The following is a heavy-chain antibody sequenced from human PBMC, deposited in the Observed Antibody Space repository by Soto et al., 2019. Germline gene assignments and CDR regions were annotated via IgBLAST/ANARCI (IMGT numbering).Heavy chain of an antibody. CDR1: GVSISSNY. D-gene: IGHD3-3*01. V-gene: IGHV4-59*01. J-gene: IGHJ6*02. CDR2: IHYSGST. Sequence: SETLSLTCIVSGVSISSNYWSWIRQPPGQRLEWIGYIHYSGSTNFNPSLKNRVVMSVDTSKNQFSLRLSSVTAADTAVYYCARSYPNTIFGVVPSRGLDVWGQGATVTVSS. CDR3: ARSYPNTIFGVVPSRGLDV.